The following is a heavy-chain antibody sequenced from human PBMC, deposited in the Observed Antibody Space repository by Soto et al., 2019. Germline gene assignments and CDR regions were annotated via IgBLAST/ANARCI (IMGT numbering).Heavy chain of an antibody. CDR3: ARDLAAAAY. J-gene: IGHJ4*02. CDR1: GYIFTNYY. CDR2: INPLPTSGST. Sequence: QVQLVQSGAEVKKPGASVKVSCKASGYIFTNYYIHWVRQAPGQGLEWMAIINPLPTSGSTNYAQKFQGRVTVTRDTSTSTVYMELSSRRSEDTAIYYCARDLAAAAYWGQGTLVTVSS. D-gene: IGHD6-13*01. V-gene: IGHV1-46*01.